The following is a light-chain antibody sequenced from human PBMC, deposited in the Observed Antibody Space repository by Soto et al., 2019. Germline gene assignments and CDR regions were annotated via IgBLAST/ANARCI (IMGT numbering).Light chain of an antibody. Sequence: DIQMTQSPLTLSASVGDRVPITYRASQTIRRWLSWDQQTPGKAPKLLIYSASSLQSGVPSRFSGSGSGTKFTLTISSLRSDDSATYYCQTNQPWTFGQGTQVQIK. CDR3: QTNQPWT. CDR1: QTIRRW. V-gene: IGKV1-5*03. CDR2: SAS. J-gene: IGKJ1*01.